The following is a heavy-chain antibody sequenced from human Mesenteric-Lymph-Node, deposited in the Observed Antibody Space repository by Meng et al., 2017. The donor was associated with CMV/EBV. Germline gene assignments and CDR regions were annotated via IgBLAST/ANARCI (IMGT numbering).Heavy chain of an antibody. Sequence: GSLRLSCTVSGGSVSSGSYYWSWIRQPPGKGLEWIGYIYYSGSTNYNPSLKSRVTISVDTSKNQFSLKLSSVTAADTAVYYCARDSKYQLLYAFDIWGQGTMVTVSS. CDR2: IYYSGST. J-gene: IGHJ3*02. D-gene: IGHD2-2*01. V-gene: IGHV4-61*01. CDR3: ARDSKYQLLYAFDI. CDR1: GGSVSSGSYY.